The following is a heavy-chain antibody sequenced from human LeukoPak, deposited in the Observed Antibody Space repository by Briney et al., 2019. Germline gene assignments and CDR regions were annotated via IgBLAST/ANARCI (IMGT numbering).Heavy chain of an antibody. D-gene: IGHD5-24*01. CDR2: IYYSGST. CDR1: GGSISSGDYY. V-gene: IGHV4-30-4*01. Sequence: SETLSLTCTVSGGSISSGDYYWSWIRQPPGKGLEWIGYIYYSGSTYYNPPLKSRVTISVDTSKNQFSLKLSSVAAADTAVYYCARGQMATITSYFDYWGQGTLVTVSS. J-gene: IGHJ4*02. CDR3: ARGQMATITSYFDY.